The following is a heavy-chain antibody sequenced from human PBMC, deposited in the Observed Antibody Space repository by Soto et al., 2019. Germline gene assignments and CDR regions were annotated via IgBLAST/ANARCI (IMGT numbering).Heavy chain of an antibody. V-gene: IGHV1-69*05. Sequence: GASVKVSCKASGGTFSSYAISWVRQAPGQGLEWMGGIIPIFGTANYAQKFQGRVTMTTDTSTSTAYMELRSLRSDDTAVYYCARENLSPIDYADYWGQGTLVTVSS. CDR2: IIPIFGTA. D-gene: IGHD2-15*01. CDR1: GGTFSSYA. CDR3: ARENLSPIDYADY. J-gene: IGHJ4*02.